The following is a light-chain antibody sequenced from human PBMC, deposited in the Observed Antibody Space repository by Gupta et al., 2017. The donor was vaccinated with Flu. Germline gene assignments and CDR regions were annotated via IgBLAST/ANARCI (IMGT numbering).Light chain of an antibody. J-gene: IGLJ3*02. CDR3: SSFTSSNTWV. CDR2: EVT. Sequence: QSALTQPASVSGSPGQSITISCTGTSSDFGSYNRVSWYQQPPGTAPKLVISEVTNRPSGVPDRFSGSKSGNTASLTISGLQAEDEADYYCSSFTSSNTWVFGGGTKLTGL. V-gene: IGLV2-18*02. CDR1: SSDFGSYNR.